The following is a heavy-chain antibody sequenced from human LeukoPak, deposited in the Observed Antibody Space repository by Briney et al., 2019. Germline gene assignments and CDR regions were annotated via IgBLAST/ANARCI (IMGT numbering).Heavy chain of an antibody. J-gene: IGHJ4*02. CDR2: IGGRGGST. CDR1: GFIFSDYG. V-gene: IGHV3-23*01. D-gene: IGHD3-16*01. CDR3: ARDGGAVSPDFDY. Sequence: PGGTLRLSCAASGFIFSDYGMSWVRQAPGKGLEWVSSIGGRGGSTYYADSVKGRFTISRDNSKNTLYLQMNSLRAEDTAVYYCARDGGAVSPDFDYWGQGTLVTVSS.